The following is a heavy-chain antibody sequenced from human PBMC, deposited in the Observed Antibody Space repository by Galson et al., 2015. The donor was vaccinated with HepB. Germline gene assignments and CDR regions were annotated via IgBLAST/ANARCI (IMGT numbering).Heavy chain of an antibody. Sequence: SVKVSCKASGYTFTSYGISWVRQAPGQGLEWMGWISAYNGNTNYAQKLQGRVTITADTSTDTAYMELSSLRSEDTAVYYCATAGTVSQPPDCWGQGTLVTVSS. CDR3: ATAGTVSQPPDC. D-gene: IGHD4-17*01. CDR2: ISAYNGNT. J-gene: IGHJ4*02. CDR1: GYTFTSYG. V-gene: IGHV1-18*04.